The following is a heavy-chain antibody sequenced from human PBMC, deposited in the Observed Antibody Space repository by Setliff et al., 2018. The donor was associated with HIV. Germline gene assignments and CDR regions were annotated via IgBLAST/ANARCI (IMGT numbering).Heavy chain of an antibody. CDR2: IGSSNHGI. D-gene: IGHD3-10*01. J-gene: IGHJ6*02. CDR1: VFNFKTYG. V-gene: IGHV3-48*04. CDR3: ARGYYGSDLQNAMDV. Sequence: PGGSLRLSCAASVFNFKTYGMTWVRQAPGKGLDWVAHIGSSNHGIHYTASVQGRFTVSRDNAKNTLYLQMDSLRGEDTAVYYCARGYYGSDLQNAMDVWGQGTTVTVSS.